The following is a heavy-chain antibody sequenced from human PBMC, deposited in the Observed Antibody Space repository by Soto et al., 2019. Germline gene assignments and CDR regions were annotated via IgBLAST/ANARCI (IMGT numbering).Heavy chain of an antibody. D-gene: IGHD3-10*01. CDR1: GGSISSSSYY. Sequence: QLQLQESGPGLVKPSETLSLTCTVSGGSISSSSYYWGWIRQPPGKGLEWIGSIYYSGSTYYNPSLKSRVTISVDTSKNQFSLKLSSVTAADTAVYYCARLIWQLWYGVGFDYWGQGTLVTVSS. CDR2: IYYSGST. CDR3: ARLIWQLWYGVGFDY. J-gene: IGHJ4*02. V-gene: IGHV4-39*01.